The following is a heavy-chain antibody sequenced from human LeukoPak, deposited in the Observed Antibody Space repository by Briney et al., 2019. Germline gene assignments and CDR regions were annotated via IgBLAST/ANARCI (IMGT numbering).Heavy chain of an antibody. CDR2: IKSNTDGGTT. Sequence: GGSLRLSCAASGFTFSDAWMSWVRQTPGKGLEWVGRIKSNTDGGTTDFAAPVKGRFTISRDDSENALYLQMNSLKTEDTAVYYCNTQLLYEHNFDYWGQGTLVTVSS. V-gene: IGHV3-15*01. D-gene: IGHD2-2*02. J-gene: IGHJ4*02. CDR1: GFTFSDAW. CDR3: NTQLLYEHNFDY.